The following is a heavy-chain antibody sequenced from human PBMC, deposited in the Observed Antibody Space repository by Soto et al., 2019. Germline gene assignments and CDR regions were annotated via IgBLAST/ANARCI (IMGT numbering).Heavy chain of an antibody. D-gene: IGHD6-13*01. CDR3: AGDPSIAAAGTGYYFDY. CDR2: IWYDGSNK. Sequence: GGSLRLSCAASGFTFSSYGMHWVRQAPGKGLEWVAVIWYDGSNKYYADSVKGRFTISRDNSKNTLYLQMNSLGAEDTAVYYCAGDPSIAAAGTGYYFDYWGQGTLVTVSS. J-gene: IGHJ4*02. V-gene: IGHV3-33*01. CDR1: GFTFSSYG.